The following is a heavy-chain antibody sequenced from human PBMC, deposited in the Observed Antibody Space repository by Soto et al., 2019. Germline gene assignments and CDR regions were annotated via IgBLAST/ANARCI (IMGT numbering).Heavy chain of an antibody. D-gene: IGHD3-22*01. CDR3: ARGFYYDSSGYFDY. Sequence: PGGSLRLSCAASGFTFSSYGMHWVRQAPGKGLEWVAVIWYDGSNKYYADSVKGRFTISRDNSKNTLYLQMNSLRAEDTAVYYCARGFYYDSSGYFDYWGQGTLVTVPS. V-gene: IGHV3-33*01. CDR1: GFTFSSYG. J-gene: IGHJ4*02. CDR2: IWYDGSNK.